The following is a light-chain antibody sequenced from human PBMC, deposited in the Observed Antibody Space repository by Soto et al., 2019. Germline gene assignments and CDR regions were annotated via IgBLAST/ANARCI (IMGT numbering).Light chain of an antibody. CDR1: NSDVGTFYF. V-gene: IGLV2-11*01. Sequence: QSVLTQPRSVSGSPGQSVTISCTGTNSDVGTFYFVSWYQQYPDKGPKLIIYDVTERPSGVPDRFSGSKSGNTASLTISGLQAEDEADYYRFSYAGSYTYVYACGPKVTLL. CDR2: DVT. CDR3: FSYAGSYTYV. J-gene: IGLJ1*01.